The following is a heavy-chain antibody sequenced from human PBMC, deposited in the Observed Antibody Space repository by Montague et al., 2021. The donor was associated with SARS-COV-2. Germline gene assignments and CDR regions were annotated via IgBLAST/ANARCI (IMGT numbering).Heavy chain of an antibody. CDR2: ISSSGSTI. Sequence: SLRLSCAASGFTFSSYEMNWVRQAPGKGLEWVSYISSSGSTIYYADSXXGRFTISRDNAKNSLYLQMNSLRAEDTAVYYCASEQYCSGGSCFYDAFDIWGQGTMVTVSS. CDR1: GFTFSSYE. CDR3: ASEQYCSGGSCFYDAFDI. V-gene: IGHV3-48*03. D-gene: IGHD2-15*01. J-gene: IGHJ3*02.